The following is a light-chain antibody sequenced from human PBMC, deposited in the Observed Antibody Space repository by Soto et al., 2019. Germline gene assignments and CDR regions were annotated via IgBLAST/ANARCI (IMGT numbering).Light chain of an antibody. J-gene: IGKJ4*01. CDR2: GAS. V-gene: IGKV3-15*01. CDR3: QQYNNWPPLT. CDR1: QSVTRN. Sequence: EIVMKQSPATMSVSPGERATLSCRASQSVTRNLAWYQQNPGKAPRLLIYGASTRATGIPARFSGSGSGTEFTLTISSRQSEDFAVYYCQQYNNWPPLTFGGGTKVEIK.